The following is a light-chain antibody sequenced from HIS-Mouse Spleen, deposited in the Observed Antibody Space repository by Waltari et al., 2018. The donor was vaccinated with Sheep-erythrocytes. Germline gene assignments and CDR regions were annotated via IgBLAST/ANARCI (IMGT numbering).Light chain of an antibody. CDR3: YSTDSSGNHWV. V-gene: IGLV3-10*01. CDR1: ALPKKY. Sequence: SYDLTQPPSLSVSPGQTARITCSGDALPKKYAYWYQQKSGQAPVLVIYEDSKRPRGTPEGFSGSTSGAMATLTISGAQVEDEADYYCYSTDSSGNHWVFGGGTKLTVL. J-gene: IGLJ3*02. CDR2: EDS.